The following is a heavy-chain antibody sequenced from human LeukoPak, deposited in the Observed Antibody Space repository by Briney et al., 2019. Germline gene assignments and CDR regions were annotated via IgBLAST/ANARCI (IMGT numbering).Heavy chain of an antibody. J-gene: IGHJ6*02. CDR2: INHSGST. V-gene: IGHV4-34*01. D-gene: IGHD3-9*01. CDR1: GGSISSYY. CDR3: ARTPIRYFDWLLEDYYYYGMDV. Sequence: SETLSLTCTVSGGSISSYYWSWIRQPPGKGLEWIGEINHSGSTNYNPSLKSRVTISVDTSKNQFSLKLSSVTAADTAVYYCARTPIRYFDWLLEDYYYYGMDVWGQGTTVTVSS.